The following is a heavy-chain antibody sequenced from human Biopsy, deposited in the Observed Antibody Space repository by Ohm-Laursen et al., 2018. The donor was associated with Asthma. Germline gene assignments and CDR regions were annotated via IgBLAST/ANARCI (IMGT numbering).Heavy chain of an antibody. J-gene: IGHJ6*02. CDR3: ARGPELDV. CDR1: PGSFSGFF. Sequence: SQTLSLTCDVYPGSFSGFFWTWIRQSPGKGLAWIGETNERGVTNNNPSLKSRVIISIDTYWNRVSLKLTSVTAADTAVYYCARGPELDVWGQGTTVTVSS. CDR2: TNERGVT. V-gene: IGHV4-34*01.